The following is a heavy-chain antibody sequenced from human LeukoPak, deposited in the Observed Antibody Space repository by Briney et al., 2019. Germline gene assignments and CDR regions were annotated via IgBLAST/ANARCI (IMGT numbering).Heavy chain of an antibody. CDR1: GSTFSIYG. CDR3: STDHGHKSVDY. Sequence: ASVTVSFTSSGSTFSIYGISWLRHAPGQGLERMGWISAYNGNTNYAHKFQGRVTITTDTSTSTLYMQERSLRSDATTAYYYSTDHGHKSVDYWGQGTLVTVSS. V-gene: IGHV1-18*01. CDR2: ISAYNGNT. J-gene: IGHJ4*02. D-gene: IGHD2-21*01.